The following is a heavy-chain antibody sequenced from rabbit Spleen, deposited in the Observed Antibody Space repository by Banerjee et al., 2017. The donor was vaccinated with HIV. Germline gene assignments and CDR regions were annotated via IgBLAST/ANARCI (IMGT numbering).Heavy chain of an antibody. CDR2: TAGGRSAFT. CDR1: GFSFSSNDY. J-gene: IGHJ4*01. D-gene: IGHD4-1*01. V-gene: IGHV1S40*01. Sequence: QSLEESGGGLVQPEGSLTLTCTTSGFSFSSNDYMCWVRQAPGKGLEWIACTAGGRSAFTYYASWAKGRFTCSKASSTTVTLQMTSLTAADTATYFCARDLAGVIGWNFYLWGPGTLVTVS. CDR3: ARDLAGVIGWNFYL.